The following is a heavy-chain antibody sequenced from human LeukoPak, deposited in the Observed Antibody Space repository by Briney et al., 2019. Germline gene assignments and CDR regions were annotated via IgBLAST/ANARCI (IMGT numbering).Heavy chain of an antibody. Sequence: GGSLRLSCVTSGFTFDICAMSWVRQAPGKGPEWVSSIGGPTETFYADSVKGRFTVSRDNSQNTLYLQMNSLRAEDTAVYYCAKDATPRNSIWDYFGKWGQGALVTVST. V-gene: IGHV3-23*01. CDR3: AKDATPRNSIWDYFGK. D-gene: IGHD4-23*01. CDR1: GFTFDICA. J-gene: IGHJ4*02. CDR2: IGGPTET.